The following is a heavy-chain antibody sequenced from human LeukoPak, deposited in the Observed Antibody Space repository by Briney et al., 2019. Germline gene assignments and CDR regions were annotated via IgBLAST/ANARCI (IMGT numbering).Heavy chain of an antibody. Sequence: GGSLRLSCAAFGFTVSADCMSWVRQAPGKGLEWVSIICSGGDTYYADSVKGRFTISRDNSKNTLYLQMNSLRAEDTAVYYCARDRYSTIFGGWGQGTLVTVSS. V-gene: IGHV3-66*02. CDR2: ICSGGDT. J-gene: IGHJ4*02. D-gene: IGHD3-3*01. CDR1: GFTVSADC. CDR3: ARDRYSTIFGG.